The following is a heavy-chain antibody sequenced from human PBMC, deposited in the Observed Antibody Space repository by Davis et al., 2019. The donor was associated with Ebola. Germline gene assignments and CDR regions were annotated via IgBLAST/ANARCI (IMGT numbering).Heavy chain of an antibody. CDR2: IYYSGRT. D-gene: IGHD6-19*01. J-gene: IGHJ4*02. CDR3: ARDSVDSSGWYY. V-gene: IGHV4-59*01. Sequence: SETLSLTCTVSGGSISGYYWSWIRQPPGKGLEFIGYIYYSGRTNYNPSVKSRVTMSVDTSKNQFSLKLSSVTAADTAVYYCARDSVDSSGWYYWGQGTLVTVSS. CDR1: GGSISGYY.